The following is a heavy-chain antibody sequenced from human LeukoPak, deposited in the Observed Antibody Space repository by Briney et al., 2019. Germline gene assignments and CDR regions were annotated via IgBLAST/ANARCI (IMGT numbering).Heavy chain of an antibody. CDR3: AKMGVVRGVSQYFDY. Sequence: GGSLRLSCAASGFTFSSYAMSWVRQAPGKGLEWVSAISGSGGSTYYADSVKGRFTISRDNSKNTLYLQMNSLRAEDTAVYYCAKMGVVRGVSQYFDYWGQGTLVTVSS. CDR1: GFTFSSYA. CDR2: ISGSGGST. V-gene: IGHV3-23*01. D-gene: IGHD3-10*02. J-gene: IGHJ4*02.